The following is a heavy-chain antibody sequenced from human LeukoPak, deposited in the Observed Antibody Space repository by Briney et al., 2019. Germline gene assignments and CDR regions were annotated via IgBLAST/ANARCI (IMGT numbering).Heavy chain of an antibody. D-gene: IGHD3-22*01. CDR3: AKDRYYYDNGSFDY. J-gene: IGHJ4*02. Sequence: GGSRRLSCAASGFTFSSYGMHWVRQAPGKGLEWVAVISYDGSNKYYADSVKGRFTISRDNSKNTLYLQMNSLRAEDTAVYYCAKDRYYYDNGSFDYWGQGTLVTVSS. CDR2: ISYDGSNK. CDR1: GFTFSSYG. V-gene: IGHV3-30*18.